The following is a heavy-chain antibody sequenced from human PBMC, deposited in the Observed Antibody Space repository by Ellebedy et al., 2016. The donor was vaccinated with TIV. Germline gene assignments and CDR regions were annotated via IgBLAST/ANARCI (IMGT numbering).Heavy chain of an antibody. CDR3: AKARGKGKDGYNFLYVG. J-gene: IGHJ4*02. V-gene: IGHV3-23*01. CDR1: GFTFSSYA. Sequence: GESLKISCAASGFTFSSYAMSWVRQAPGKGLEWVSAISGSGGSTYYADSVKGRFTISRDNSKNTLYLQMNSLRTEDTAVYYCAKARGKGKDGYNFLYVGWGQGTLVTVSS. CDR2: ISGSGGST. D-gene: IGHD5-24*01.